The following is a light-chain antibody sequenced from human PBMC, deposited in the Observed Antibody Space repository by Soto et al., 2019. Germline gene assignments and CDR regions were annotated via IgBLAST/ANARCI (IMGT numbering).Light chain of an antibody. J-gene: IGKJ4*01. Sequence: DIQMTQSPSSLSASVGDRVTITCQASQAISNYLNWYQQKPGKAPKLLIYDACNLETGVPSRFSGSGSGTDFTFTISSLQPEDIATYYCQQYDNLPLTFGGGTKVEIK. V-gene: IGKV1-33*01. CDR3: QQYDNLPLT. CDR1: QAISNY. CDR2: DAC.